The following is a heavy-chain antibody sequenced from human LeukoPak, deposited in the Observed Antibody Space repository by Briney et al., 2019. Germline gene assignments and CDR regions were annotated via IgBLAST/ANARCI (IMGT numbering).Heavy chain of an antibody. D-gene: IGHD1-1*01. CDR1: AGSISSSNYY. CDR2: IYYSGRT. Sequence: PSETLSLTCSVSAGSISSSNYYWGWIRQPPGKGLEWIGSIYYSGRTYYNPSLKSRVTISVDTSKKQFSLKLSSVTAADTAVYYCARDHRYGGLFDYWGQGTLVTVSS. CDR3: ARDHRYGGLFDY. J-gene: IGHJ4*02. V-gene: IGHV4-39*02.